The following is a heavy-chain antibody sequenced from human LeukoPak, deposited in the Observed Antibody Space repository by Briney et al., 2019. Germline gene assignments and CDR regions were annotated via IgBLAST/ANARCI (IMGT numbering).Heavy chain of an antibody. CDR2: IYSGGST. CDR3: AKGSFSGWGHLDC. Sequence: GGSLRLSCAASGXTVSSNYMSWVRQAPGKGLEWVSVIYSGGSTYYADSVKGRFTISRDNSKNTLYLQMNSLRVEDTAIYYCAKGSFSGWGHLDCWGQGALVTVSS. V-gene: IGHV3-53*01. J-gene: IGHJ4*02. CDR1: GXTVSSNY. D-gene: IGHD6-19*01.